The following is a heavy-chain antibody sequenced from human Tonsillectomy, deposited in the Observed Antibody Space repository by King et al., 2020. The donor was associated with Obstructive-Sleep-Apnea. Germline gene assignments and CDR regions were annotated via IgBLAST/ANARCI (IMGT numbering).Heavy chain of an antibody. Sequence: VQLVESGGGLVKPGGSLRLSCAASGFTFSNAWMSWVRQAPGKGLEWVGRIKSKTDGGTKEYAAPVKGRFTISRDDSKNTLYLQMNSLKTEDTAVYYCTTAGRGSDAFDIWGQGTMVTVSS. J-gene: IGHJ3*02. CDR3: TTAGRGSDAFDI. V-gene: IGHV3-15*01. CDR2: IKSKTDGGTK. CDR1: GFTFSNAW. D-gene: IGHD3-10*01.